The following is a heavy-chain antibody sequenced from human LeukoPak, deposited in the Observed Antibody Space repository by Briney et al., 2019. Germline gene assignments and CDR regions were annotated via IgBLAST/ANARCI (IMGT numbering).Heavy chain of an antibody. V-gene: IGHV4-38-2*02. D-gene: IGHD2-21*01. CDR3: ARITFVVEGYGMDV. Sequence: SETLSLTCTVSGYSISSGYYWGRIRQPPGKGLEWIGSIYHSGSTYYNPSLKSRVTISVDTSKNQFSLKLSSVTAADTAVYYCARITFVVEGYGMDVWGQGTTVTVSS. J-gene: IGHJ6*02. CDR1: GYSISSGYY. CDR2: IYHSGST.